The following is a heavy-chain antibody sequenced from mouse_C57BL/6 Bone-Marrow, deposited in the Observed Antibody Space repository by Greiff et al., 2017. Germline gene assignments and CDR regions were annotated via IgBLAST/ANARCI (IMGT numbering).Heavy chain of an antibody. D-gene: IGHD2-10*01. CDR2: IYTGSGNT. CDR3: AKGGASYCNYGAMDY. CDR1: GYSFTSYY. V-gene: IGHV1-66*01. J-gene: IGHJ4*01. Sequence: VQLVESGPELVQPGASVKISCKASGYSFTSYYIHWVKQRPGQGPEWIGWIYTGSGNTKYNEKFKGKATLTADTSSSTTYMQLRSLTPEDSAVSYCAKGGASYCNYGAMDYWGQGTSLTVSS.